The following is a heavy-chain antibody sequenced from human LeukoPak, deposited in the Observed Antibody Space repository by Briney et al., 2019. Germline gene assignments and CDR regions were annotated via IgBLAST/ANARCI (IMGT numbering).Heavy chain of an antibody. Sequence: GASVKVSCKASGYTFTSYGISWVRQAPGQGREWMGWISAYNGNTNYAQKLQGRVTMTTDTSTSTAYMELRSLRSDDTAVYYCARRLDSSSWGYYYYMDVWGKGTTVTVSS. D-gene: IGHD6-13*01. V-gene: IGHV1-18*01. J-gene: IGHJ6*03. CDR3: ARRLDSSSWGYYYYMDV. CDR1: GYTFTSYG. CDR2: ISAYNGNT.